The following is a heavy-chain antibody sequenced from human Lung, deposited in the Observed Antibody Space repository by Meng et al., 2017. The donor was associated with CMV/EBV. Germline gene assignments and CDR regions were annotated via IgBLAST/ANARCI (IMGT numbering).Heavy chain of an antibody. D-gene: IGHD6-19*01. CDR2: ISYDGSNK. CDR3: ADMGEWLAN. Sequence: QVQLVESGGGVVKRGRSLRLSCAASGFTFSSYAMHWVRQAPGKGLEWVAVISYDGSNKYYADSVKGRFTISRDNSKNTLYLQMNSLRAEDTAVYYCADMGEWLANWGQGTLVTVSS. CDR1: GFTFSSYA. V-gene: IGHV3-30-3*01. J-gene: IGHJ4*02.